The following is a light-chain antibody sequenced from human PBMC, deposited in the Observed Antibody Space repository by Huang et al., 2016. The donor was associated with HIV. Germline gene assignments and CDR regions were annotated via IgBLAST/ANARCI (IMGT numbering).Light chain of an antibody. Sequence: DIVMTQSPDSLAVSLGERATINCKSNQSVFYNSNEKYDLSWYQQKPGQPPKLLIYWSSTRGSGVPDRFSGSGSGTDFTLTISSLQAEDVAVYYCQQYYSTPLTFGGGTKVEIK. V-gene: IGKV4-1*01. J-gene: IGKJ4*01. CDR3: QQYYSTPLT. CDR1: QSVFYNSNEKYD. CDR2: WSS.